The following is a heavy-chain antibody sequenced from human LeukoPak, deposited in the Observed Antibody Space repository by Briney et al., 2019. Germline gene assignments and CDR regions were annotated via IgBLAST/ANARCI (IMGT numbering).Heavy chain of an antibody. D-gene: IGHD1-26*01. CDR3: ARGTRPTSPRYLYYFDY. CDR1: GWSFSCYY. J-gene: IGHJ4*02. CDR2: INHRGRT. Sequence: SETLSLTCAFYGWSFSCYYWSWIRQPPGKGLEWVGEINHRGRTNYSPSLKSRVTISVDTSKNQFSLKLSSVTAADTAVYYCARGTRPTSPRYLYYFDYWGQGTLVTVSS. V-gene: IGHV4-34*01.